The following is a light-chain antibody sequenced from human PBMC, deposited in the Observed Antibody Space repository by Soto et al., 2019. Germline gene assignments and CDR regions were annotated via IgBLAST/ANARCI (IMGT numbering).Light chain of an antibody. CDR2: AAS. V-gene: IGKV1-39*01. CDR3: QQSYSTPWT. Sequence: EIQMTQSPSSLSASVVDRFTITFLASQITSIYLNWYQQKPGKAPKLLIYAASSLQSGVPSRFSGSGSGTDFTLTISSLQPEDFATYYCQQSYSTPWTFGQGTKVDIK. CDR1: QITSIY. J-gene: IGKJ1*01.